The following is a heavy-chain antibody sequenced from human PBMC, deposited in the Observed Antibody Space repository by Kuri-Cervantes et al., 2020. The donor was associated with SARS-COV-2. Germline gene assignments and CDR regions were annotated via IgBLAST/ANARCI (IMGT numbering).Heavy chain of an antibody. D-gene: IGHD4-17*01. V-gene: IGHV4-39*01. Sequence: GSLRLSCTVSGGSISSSVYYWGWIRQPPGKGLEWIGSIYYSGSTYYNPSLKSRVTIFVDTSKNQFSVKLRSVTAADTAVYYCARHDLTTETTRERGLDYWGQGTLVTVSS. CDR3: ARHDLTTETTRERGLDY. CDR2: IYYSGST. CDR1: GGSISSSVYY. J-gene: IGHJ4*02.